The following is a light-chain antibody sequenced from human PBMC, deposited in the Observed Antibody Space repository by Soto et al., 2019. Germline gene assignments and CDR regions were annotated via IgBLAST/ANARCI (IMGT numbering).Light chain of an antibody. J-gene: IGKJ1*01. CDR2: EAS. Sequence: ELVLTQSPGTLSLSPGERVALSCRASQSVRGSYLAWYQQKPGQAPRLLIYEASRRAPGIPDRFSGSGSGTDFILTISCLQSEDFATYYCQQYYSYPRTFGQGTKVEIK. V-gene: IGKV3-20*01. CDR1: QSVRGSY. CDR3: QQYYSYPRT.